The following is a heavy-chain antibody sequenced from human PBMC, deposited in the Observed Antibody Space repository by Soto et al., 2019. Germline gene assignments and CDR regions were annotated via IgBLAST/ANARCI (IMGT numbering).Heavy chain of an antibody. Sequence: ASVKVSCKASGYTFTGHYMHWVRQTPGQGLEWMGWINPNSVGTNYAQKFQGRVTMTRDTSISTAYMELSRLRSDDTAVYYCAREPMVRAAHGFDIWGQGTMVTVSS. CDR2: INPNSVGT. J-gene: IGHJ3*02. CDR1: GYTFTGHY. D-gene: IGHD3-10*01. CDR3: AREPMVRAAHGFDI. V-gene: IGHV1-2*02.